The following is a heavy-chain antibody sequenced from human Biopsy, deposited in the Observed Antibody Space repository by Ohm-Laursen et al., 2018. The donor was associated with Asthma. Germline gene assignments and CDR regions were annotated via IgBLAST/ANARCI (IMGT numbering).Heavy chain of an antibody. J-gene: IGHJ4*02. D-gene: IGHD2-2*01. Sequence: ASVKVSCKASGGTFGNYAISWVRQAPGQGLEWMGGLIPVLGTPDHAQMFEGRVTITADESTSTAYMELSSLSSEDTALYYCARGPEYVRSSGALDYWGQGTLVTVSS. CDR2: LIPVLGTP. V-gene: IGHV1-69*13. CDR3: ARGPEYVRSSGALDY. CDR1: GGTFGNYA.